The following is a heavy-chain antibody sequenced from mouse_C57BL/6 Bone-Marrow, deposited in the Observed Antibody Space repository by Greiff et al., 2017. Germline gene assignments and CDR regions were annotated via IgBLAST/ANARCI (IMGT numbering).Heavy chain of an antibody. Sequence: QVQLQQPGAELVKPGASVKLSCKASGYTFTSYWMHWVKQRPGRGLEWIGDIYPGSGSTNYNEKFKSKATLTVDTSSSTAYMQLSSLTSEDSAVYYCARWDAMDYWGQGTSVTVSS. CDR3: ARWDAMDY. J-gene: IGHJ4*01. CDR2: IYPGSGST. CDR1: GYTFTSYW. V-gene: IGHV1-55*01.